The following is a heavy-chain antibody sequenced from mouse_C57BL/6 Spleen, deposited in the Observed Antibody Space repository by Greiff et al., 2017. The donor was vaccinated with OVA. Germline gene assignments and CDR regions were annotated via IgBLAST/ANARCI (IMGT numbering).Heavy chain of an antibody. V-gene: IGHV5-17*01. J-gene: IGHJ2*01. CDR3: ARSYYSNYGDY. CDR1: GFTFSDYG. CDR2: ISSGSSTI. Sequence: EVKVMESGGGLVKPGGSLKLSCAASGFTFSDYGMHWVRQAPEKGLEWVAYISSGSSTIYYADTVKGRFTISRDNAKNTLFLQMTSLRSEDTAMYYCARSYYSNYGDYWGQGTTLTVSS. D-gene: IGHD2-5*01.